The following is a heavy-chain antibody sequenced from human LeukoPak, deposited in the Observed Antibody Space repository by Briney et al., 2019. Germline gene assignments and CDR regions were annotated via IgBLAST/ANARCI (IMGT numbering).Heavy chain of an antibody. J-gene: IGHJ4*02. D-gene: IGHD3-22*01. V-gene: IGHV1-69*13. CDR2: IIPLFGTA. CDR1: GGTFSSYA. CDR3: ARCSWDYYDSSGYPRPYYFDY. Sequence: SVKVSCKASGGTFSSYAISWVRQAPGQGLEWMGGIIPLFGTANYAQRFQGRVTITADESPSTAYLELSSLRSEDTAVYYCARCSWDYYDSSGYPRPYYFDYGGQGTLVTVSS.